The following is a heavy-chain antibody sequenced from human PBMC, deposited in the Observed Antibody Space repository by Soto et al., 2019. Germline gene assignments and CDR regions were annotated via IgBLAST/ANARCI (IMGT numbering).Heavy chain of an antibody. D-gene: IGHD3-10*01. CDR1: GGTFSSCA. V-gene: IGHV1-69*13. Sequence: ASVKVCCEASGGTFSSCAISWVRQAPGQGLEWMGGTIPIFGTANYAQKFQGRVTITADESTSTAYMELSSLRSEDTAVYYCARSLLYGSGSYYFYYFDYWGQGTLVTVSS. J-gene: IGHJ4*02. CDR2: TIPIFGTA. CDR3: ARSLLYGSGSYYFYYFDY.